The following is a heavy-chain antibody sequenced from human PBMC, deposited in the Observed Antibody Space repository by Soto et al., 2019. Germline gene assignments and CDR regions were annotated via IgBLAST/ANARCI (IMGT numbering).Heavy chain of an antibody. CDR1: GYTFTSYA. Sequence: QVQLVQSGAEVKKPGASVKVSCKASGYTFTSYAMHWVRQAPGQMLEWMGWINAGNGNTKYSQKFQGRVTITRDTSASTASMELSSLSSEDPAVYYCARGQGGLNYPPQKRSVAGDYFDHWGQGTLVTVSS. CDR2: INAGNGNT. CDR3: ARGQGGLNYPPQKRSVAGDYFDH. J-gene: IGHJ4*02. V-gene: IGHV1-3*01. D-gene: IGHD6-19*01.